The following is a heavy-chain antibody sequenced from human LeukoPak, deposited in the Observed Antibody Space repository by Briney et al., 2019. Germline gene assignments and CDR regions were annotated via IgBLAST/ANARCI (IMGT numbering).Heavy chain of an antibody. Sequence: PGGSLRLSCAAPGFTFSTDAMTWVRQAPGKGLQWVSAISGSGGDTYYEDSVKGRFTISRDNSKNMMYLQMNSLRAEDTAVYYCARDSSGWSKNYWGQGTLVTVSS. CDR2: ISGSGGDT. D-gene: IGHD6-19*01. CDR3: ARDSSGWSKNY. CDR1: GFTFSTDA. V-gene: IGHV3-23*01. J-gene: IGHJ4*02.